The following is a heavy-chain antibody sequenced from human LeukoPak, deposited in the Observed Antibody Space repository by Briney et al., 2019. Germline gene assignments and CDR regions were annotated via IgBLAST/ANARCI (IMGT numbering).Heavy chain of an antibody. CDR2: MNPNSGNT. V-gene: IGHV1-8*02. CDR3: ARGDIVVVPAAMEVGSVPFNYYYYGMDV. CDR1: GYTFTSYY. J-gene: IGHJ6*02. Sequence: EASVKVSCKASGYTFTSYYMHWVRQATGQGLEWMGWMNPNSGNTGYAQKFQGRVTMTRNTSISTAYMELSSLRSEDTAVYYCARGDIVVVPAAMEVGSVPFNYYYYGMDVWGQGTTVTVSS. D-gene: IGHD2-2*01.